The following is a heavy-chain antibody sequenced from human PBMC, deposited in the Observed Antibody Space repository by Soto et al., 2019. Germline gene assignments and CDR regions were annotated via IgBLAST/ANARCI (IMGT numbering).Heavy chain of an antibody. J-gene: IGHJ4*02. CDR2: IYWDDDK. D-gene: IGHD6-19*01. CDR1: GFSLATNGVG. CDR3: AHIFSGGYNSGWYGFYYGS. V-gene: IGHV2-5*02. Sequence: QITLKESGRTLVEPTQTLTLTCTFSGFSLATNGVGVGWIRQPPGKALEGLALIYWDDDKRYSPSLMSRFTITKDTSKNQVLLTMTNMDPVDTATYFCAHIFSGGYNSGWYGFYYGSWGPGTLVTVSS.